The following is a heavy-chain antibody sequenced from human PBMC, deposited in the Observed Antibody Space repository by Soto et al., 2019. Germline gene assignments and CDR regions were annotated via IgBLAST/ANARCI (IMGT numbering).Heavy chain of an antibody. CDR2: IWYDGSNK. D-gene: IGHD2-2*01. V-gene: IGHV3-33*01. CDR1: GFTFSSYG. CDR3: ARGLPAATYYFDY. Sequence: QPGGSLRLSCAASGFTFSSYGMHWVRQAPGKGLEWVAVIWYDGSNKYYADSVKGRFTISRDNSKNTLYLQMNSLRAENTAVYYCARGLPAATYYFDYWGQGTLVTVSS. J-gene: IGHJ4*02.